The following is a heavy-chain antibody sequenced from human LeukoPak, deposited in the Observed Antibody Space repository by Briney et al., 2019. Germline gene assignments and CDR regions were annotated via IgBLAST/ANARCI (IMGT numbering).Heavy chain of an antibody. CDR3: ARGLPPTAVTPEAFDM. CDR1: GFTFSSYW. V-gene: IGHV3-7*01. Sequence: PGGSLRLSCAASGFTFSSYWMSWVRQAPGKGLEWVANIKQDGSEKYYVDSVKGRFTISRDNAKNSLYLQMNSLRAEDTAVYYCARGLPPTAVTPEAFDMWGQGTMVTVSS. CDR2: IKQDGSEK. D-gene: IGHD4-23*01. J-gene: IGHJ3*02.